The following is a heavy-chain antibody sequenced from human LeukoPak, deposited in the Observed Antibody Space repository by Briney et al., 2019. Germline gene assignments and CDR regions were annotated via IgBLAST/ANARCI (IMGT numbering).Heavy chain of an antibody. CDR2: ISYDGSNK. Sequence: GRSLRLSCAASGFTFSSYGMHWVRQAPGKGLEWVAVISYDGSNKYYADSVKGRFTISRDNSKNTLYLQMNSLRAEDTAVYYCAKDGDRTAVAAIDYWGQGTPVTVSS. V-gene: IGHV3-30*18. CDR3: AKDGDRTAVAAIDY. J-gene: IGHJ4*02. CDR1: GFTFSSYG. D-gene: IGHD6-19*01.